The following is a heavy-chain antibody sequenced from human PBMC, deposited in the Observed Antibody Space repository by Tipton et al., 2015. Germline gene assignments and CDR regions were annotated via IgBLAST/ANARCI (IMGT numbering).Heavy chain of an antibody. J-gene: IGHJ4*02. Sequence: TLSLTCNVSGGSIRIYSWSWIRQPPGRGLEWIGEINHAGSTNYTPSRKSRVTISVDTSKNQFSLKVTSVTAADTAVYYCARGAGNSSTWDFDYWGQGSLVTVSS. CDR3: ARGAGNSSTWDFDY. CDR2: INHAGST. V-gene: IGHV4-34*01. D-gene: IGHD2/OR15-2a*01. CDR1: GGSIRIYS.